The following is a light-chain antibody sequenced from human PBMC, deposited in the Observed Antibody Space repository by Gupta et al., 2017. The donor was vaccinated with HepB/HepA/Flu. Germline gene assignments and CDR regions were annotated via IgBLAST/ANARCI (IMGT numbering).Light chain of an antibody. V-gene: IGLV3-21*02. CDR3: QVWDGSSEHVV. J-gene: IGLJ2*01. CDR2: DDS. Sequence: SYVLTQPPSVSVAPGQTARIKCGGNNIGSKSVHRYRQKPGQAPVLVVYDDSNRPSGIPERFSGSKSANTATLSISRVEAGDEADYYCQVWDGSSEHVVFGGGTKLTAL. CDR1: NIGSKS.